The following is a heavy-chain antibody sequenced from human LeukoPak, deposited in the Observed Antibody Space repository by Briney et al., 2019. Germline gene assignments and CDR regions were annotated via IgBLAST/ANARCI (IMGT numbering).Heavy chain of an antibody. CDR3: ATVSEY. V-gene: IGHV3-11*04. CDR2: ISGSGSII. D-gene: IGHD1-1*01. J-gene: IGHJ4*02. Sequence: GGSLRLSCAVSGFTFSDYYVSWIRQAPGKGLEWVSYISGSGSIISYTDSVKGRFTISRDNAKNTVYLQMNGLRAEDTTVYYCATVSEYWGQGTLVTVSS. CDR1: GFTFSDYY.